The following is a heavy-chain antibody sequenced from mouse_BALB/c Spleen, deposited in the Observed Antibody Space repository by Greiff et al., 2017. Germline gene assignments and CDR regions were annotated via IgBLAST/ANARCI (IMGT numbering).Heavy chain of an antibody. V-gene: IGHV14-1*02. CDR1: GFNIKDYY. D-gene: IGHD2-3*01. J-gene: IGHJ4*01. CDR2: IDPENGNT. Sequence: VQLQQSGAELVRPGALVKLSCKASGFNIKDYYMHWVKQRPEQGLEWIGWIDPENGNTIYDAKFQGKASITADTSSNTAYLQLSSLTSEDTAVYYCARWLLLYCAMDYGGQGTSVTVSA. CDR3: ARWLLLYCAMDY.